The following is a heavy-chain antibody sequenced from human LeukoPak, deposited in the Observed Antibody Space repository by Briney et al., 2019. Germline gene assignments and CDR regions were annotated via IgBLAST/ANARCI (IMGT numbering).Heavy chain of an antibody. CDR1: GFTFSSYS. CDR3: ARDHVSWGMPSGSYYYYGMDV. V-gene: IGHV3-21*01. CDR2: ISSSSYI. Sequence: GSLRLSCAASGFTFSSYSMNWVRQAPGKGLEWVSSISSSSYIYYADSVKGRFTISRDNAKNSLYLQMNSLRAEDTAVYYCARDHVSWGMPSGSYYYYGMDVWGQGTTVTVSS. J-gene: IGHJ6*02. D-gene: IGHD7-27*01.